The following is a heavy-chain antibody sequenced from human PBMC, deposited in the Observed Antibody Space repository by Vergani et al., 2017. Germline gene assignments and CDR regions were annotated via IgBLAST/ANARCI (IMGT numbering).Heavy chain of an antibody. Sequence: QVQLVESGGGVVQPGRSLRLSCAASGFTFSSYAMHWVRQAPGKRLEWVAVISYDGSNKYYADSVKGRFTISRDNSKNTLYLQMNSLRAEDTAVYYCARDQEGSSSWYGVGYYGMDVWGQGTTVTVSS. CDR3: ARDQEGSSSWYGVGYYGMDV. V-gene: IGHV3-30*01. J-gene: IGHJ6*02. CDR1: GFTFSSYA. CDR2: ISYDGSNK. D-gene: IGHD6-13*01.